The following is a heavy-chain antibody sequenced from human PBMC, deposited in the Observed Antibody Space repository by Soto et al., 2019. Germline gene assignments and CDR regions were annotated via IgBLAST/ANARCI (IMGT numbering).Heavy chain of an antibody. CDR2: ISYNGNHR. J-gene: IGHJ5*01. CDR3: AKEMFQQTVLDSSSPWGDS. Sequence: QVQLVESGGGVVQPGRSQRLSCTASGFTFSAYGLHWVRQAPGKGLEWVSTISYNGNHRYYADSVKGRFTVSRDDSKKTMYLLMNSLRIDDTGVYFCAKEMFQQTVLDSSSPWGDSWGPGTLVT. D-gene: IGHD6-6*01. V-gene: IGHV3-30*18. CDR1: GFTFSAYG.